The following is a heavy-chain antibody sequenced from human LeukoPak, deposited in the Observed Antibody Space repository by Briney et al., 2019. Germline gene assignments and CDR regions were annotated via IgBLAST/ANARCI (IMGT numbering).Heavy chain of an antibody. CDR2: INHSGST. CDR1: GGSFSGYY. CDR3: ARGTSGDY. V-gene: IGHV4-34*01. Sequence: SETLSLTCAVYGGSFSGYYWSCIRQPPGKGLEWIGEINHSGSTNYNPSLKSRVTISVDTSKNQFSLKLSSVTAADTAVYYCARGTSGDYWGQGTLVTVSS. J-gene: IGHJ4*02. D-gene: IGHD2-2*01.